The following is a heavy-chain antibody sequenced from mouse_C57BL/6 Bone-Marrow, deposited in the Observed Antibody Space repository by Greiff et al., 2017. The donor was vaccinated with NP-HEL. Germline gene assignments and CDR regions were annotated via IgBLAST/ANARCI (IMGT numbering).Heavy chain of an antibody. CDR3: ARDSNYPGRYAMDY. Sequence: EVKLMESGPELVKPGDSVKISCKASGYSFTGYFMNWVMQSHGKSLEWIGRINPYNGDTFYNQKFKGKATLTVDKSSSTAHMELRSLTSEDSAVYYCARDSNYPGRYAMDYWGQGTSVTVSS. V-gene: IGHV1-20*01. J-gene: IGHJ4*01. CDR2: INPYNGDT. CDR1: GYSFTGYF. D-gene: IGHD2-5*01.